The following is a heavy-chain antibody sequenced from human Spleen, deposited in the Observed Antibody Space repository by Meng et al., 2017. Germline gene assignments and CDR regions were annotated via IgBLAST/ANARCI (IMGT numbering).Heavy chain of an antibody. CDR3: SGHVDY. V-gene: IGHV3-15*01. J-gene: IGHJ4*01. Sequence: GEALKISCAASGFTFSNAWMTWVRQAPGKGPEWIGRMKSNVDGGTVDNAAGVKGRFFISRDDSENTVYLQMNSLKTEDTAVYYCSGHVDYWGHGTLVTVSS. CDR1: GFTFSNAW. CDR2: MKSNVDGGTV.